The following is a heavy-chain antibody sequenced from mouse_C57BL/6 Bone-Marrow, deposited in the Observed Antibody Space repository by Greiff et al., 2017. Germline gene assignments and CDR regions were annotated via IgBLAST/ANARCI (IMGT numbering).Heavy chain of an antibody. D-gene: IGHD4-1*01. J-gene: IGHJ2*01. CDR3: ARSGKRRSWDG. CDR1: GYTFTSYW. CDR2: LDPSARYT. V-gene: IGHV1-69*01. Sequence: QVQLQQPGAELVMPGASVKLSCKASGYTFTSYWMHWVKQRPGQGLEWIGELDPSARYTPSNPQFQGHPTLTVHNSSRTAYPQLSSLTSEDAAVDYCARSGKRRSWDGWGQGTTLTV.